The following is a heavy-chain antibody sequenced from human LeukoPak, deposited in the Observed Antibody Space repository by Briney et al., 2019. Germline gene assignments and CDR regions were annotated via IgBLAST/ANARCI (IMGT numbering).Heavy chain of an antibody. CDR1: GGSFSGYY. CDR3: ARRRGWYDAFDI. V-gene: IGHV4-34*01. D-gene: IGHD6-19*01. CDR2: INHSGST. J-gene: IGHJ3*02. Sequence: SETLSLTCAVYGGSFSGYYWSWIRQPPGKGLEGIGEINHSGSTNYNPSLKSRVTISVDTSKNQFSLKLSSVTAADTAVYYCARRRGWYDAFDIWGQGTMVTVSS.